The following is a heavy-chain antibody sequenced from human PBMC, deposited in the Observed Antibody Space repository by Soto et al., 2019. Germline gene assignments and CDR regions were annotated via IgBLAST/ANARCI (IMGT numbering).Heavy chain of an antibody. D-gene: IGHD3-10*01. V-gene: IGHV3-30*18. CDR1: GFTFSSYG. J-gene: IGHJ6*02. CDR2: ISYDGSNK. CDR3: AKVDGSGYYYGMDV. Sequence: GGSLRLSCAASGFTFSSYGMHWVRQAPGKGLEWVAVISYDGSNKYYADSVKGRFTISRDNSKNTLYLQMNSLRAEDTAVYYCAKVDGSGYYYGMDVWGQGTTVTVSS.